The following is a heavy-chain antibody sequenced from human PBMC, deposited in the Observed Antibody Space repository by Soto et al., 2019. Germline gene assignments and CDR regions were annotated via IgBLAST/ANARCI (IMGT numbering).Heavy chain of an antibody. V-gene: IGHV1-18*01. J-gene: IGHJ5*02. D-gene: IGHD2-21*02. CDR2: INVYNGDR. CDR3: ARLQLGGDRMLNWFDP. CDR1: GYIFTKYG. Sequence: QVQVVQSGPELKKPGASVKVSCKAQGYIFTKYGLGWVRQAPGHGLEWRGLINVYNGDRKVAQKFQDRVSMTTDKATDTAYMELKSLRAGDTDVYYCARLQLGGDRMLNWFDPWGQGTLVTVSS.